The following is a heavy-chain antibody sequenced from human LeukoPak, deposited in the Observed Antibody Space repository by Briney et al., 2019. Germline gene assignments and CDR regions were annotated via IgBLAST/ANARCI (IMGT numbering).Heavy chain of an antibody. D-gene: IGHD2-2*01. J-gene: IGHJ4*02. CDR2: INPNSGGT. CDR3: ARDLLPYCSSTSCYAFDY. CDR1: GYTFTGYY. V-gene: IGHV1-2*02. Sequence: ASVKVSCKASGYTFTGYYIHWVRQAPGQGLEWMGWINPNSGGTNYAQKFQGRVTMTRDTSISTAYMELSRLRSDDTAVYYCARDLLPYCSSTSCYAFDYWGQGTLVTVSS.